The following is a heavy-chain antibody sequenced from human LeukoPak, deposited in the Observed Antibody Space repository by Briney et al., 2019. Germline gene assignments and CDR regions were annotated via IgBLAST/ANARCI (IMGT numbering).Heavy chain of an antibody. V-gene: IGHV1-69*13. Sequence: SVKVSCKASGYTFTSYAISWVRQAPGQGLEWMGGIIPIFGTANYAQKFQGRVTITADESTSTAYMELSSLRSEDTAVYYCARDQGIVVVPAAARDYYYMDVWGKGTTVTVSS. CDR3: ARDQGIVVVPAAARDYYYMDV. CDR1: GYTFTSYA. J-gene: IGHJ6*03. CDR2: IIPIFGTA. D-gene: IGHD2-2*01.